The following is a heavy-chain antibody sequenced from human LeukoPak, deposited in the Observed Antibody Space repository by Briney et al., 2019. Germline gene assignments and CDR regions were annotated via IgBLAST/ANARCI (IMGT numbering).Heavy chain of an antibody. CDR2: MNPNSGNT. D-gene: IGHD1-1*01. J-gene: IGHJ4*02. CDR3: ARGRDWTDVGVDY. CDR1: GYTFTSYG. Sequence: ASVKVSCKASGYTFTSYGICWVRQATGQGLEWMGWMNPNSGNTGYAQKFQGRVTMTRNTSISTAYMELSSLRSEDTAVYYCARGRDWTDVGVDYWGQGTLVTVSS. V-gene: IGHV1-8*02.